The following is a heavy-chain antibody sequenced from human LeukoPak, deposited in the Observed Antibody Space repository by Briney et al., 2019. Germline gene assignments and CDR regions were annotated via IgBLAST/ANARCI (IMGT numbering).Heavy chain of an antibody. V-gene: IGHV4-61*02. CDR1: GGSISSGSYY. CDR3: ARVRGGYGGNSWLDY. D-gene: IGHD4-23*01. Sequence: PSETLSLTCTVSGGSISSGSYYWSWIRQPAGKGLEWIGRIYTSGSTNYNPSLKSRITISVDTSKKQFSLKLSSVTAADTAVYYCARVRGGYGGNSWLDYWGQGTLVTVSS. J-gene: IGHJ4*02. CDR2: IYTSGST.